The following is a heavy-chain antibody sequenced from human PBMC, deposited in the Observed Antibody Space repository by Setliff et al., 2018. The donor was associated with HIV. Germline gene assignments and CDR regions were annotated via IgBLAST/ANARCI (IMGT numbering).Heavy chain of an antibody. CDR1: GYSISSGYY. J-gene: IGHJ6*02. Sequence: KPSETLSLTCAVSGYSISSGYYWGWIRQPPGKGLEWIGSIYHSGSTYYNPSLKSRVTISVDTSKNQFSLKLSSVTAADTAVYYCARLRWLQLGGYYGMDVWGQGTTVTVSS. V-gene: IGHV4-38-2*01. CDR3: ARLRWLQLGGYYGMDV. D-gene: IGHD5-12*01. CDR2: IYHSGST.